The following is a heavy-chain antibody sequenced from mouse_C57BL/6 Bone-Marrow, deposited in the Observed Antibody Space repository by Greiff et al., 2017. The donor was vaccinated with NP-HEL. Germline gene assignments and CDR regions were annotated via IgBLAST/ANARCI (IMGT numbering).Heavy chain of an antibody. Sequence: QVHVKQPGAELVKPGASVKMSCKASGYTFTSYWITWVKQRPGQGLEWIGDIYPGSGSTNYNEKFKSKATLTVDTSSSTAYMQLSSLTSEDSAVYYCASNRFAYWGQGTLVTVSA. CDR3: ASNRFAY. J-gene: IGHJ3*01. V-gene: IGHV1-55*01. CDR2: IYPGSGST. CDR1: GYTFTSYW.